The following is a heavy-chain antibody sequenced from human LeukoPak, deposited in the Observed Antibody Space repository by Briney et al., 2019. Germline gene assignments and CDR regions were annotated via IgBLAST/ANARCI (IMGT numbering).Heavy chain of an antibody. J-gene: IGHJ6*02. D-gene: IGHD1-26*01. Sequence: ASVKVSCKTSGYTSTSYGISWVRQAPGQELEWMGWISAHNGNTNYSHKLQGRVTMTTDTSTSTAYMELRSLKSADTAVYYCAIRGCYNYYGIDVWGQGTMVTVSS. CDR3: AIRGCYNYYGIDV. CDR1: GYTSTSYG. CDR2: ISAHNGNT. V-gene: IGHV1-18*01.